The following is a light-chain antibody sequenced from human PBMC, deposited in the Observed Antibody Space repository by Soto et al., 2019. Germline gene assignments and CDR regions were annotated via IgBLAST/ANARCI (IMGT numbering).Light chain of an antibody. V-gene: IGKV1-39*01. CDR1: QTLKSY. J-gene: IGKJ1*01. CDR2: DAT. Sequence: DIQMTQSPSSLSASVGDRVTITCRASQTLKSYLNWYQHKPGKAPNLLIHDATTLHTGVPSRFSGSGSGTDFTLTISSLPPEDFATYYCQQSFVTPRTFGQGTKVDIK. CDR3: QQSFVTPRT.